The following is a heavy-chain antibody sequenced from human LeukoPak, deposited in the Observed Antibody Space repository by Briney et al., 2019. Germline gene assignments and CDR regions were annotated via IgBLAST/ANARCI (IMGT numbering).Heavy chain of an antibody. CDR3: ARVRVVYAIRWFDP. CDR1: GGSVSSGSYY. D-gene: IGHD2-8*02. J-gene: IGHJ5*02. CDR2: IYYSGST. V-gene: IGHV4-61*01. Sequence: PSETLSLTCTVSGGSVSSGSYYWSWIRQPPGKGLEWIGYIYYSGSTNYNPSLKSRVTISVDTSKNQFSLKLSSVTAADTAVYYCARVRVVYAIRWFDPWGQGTLVTVSS.